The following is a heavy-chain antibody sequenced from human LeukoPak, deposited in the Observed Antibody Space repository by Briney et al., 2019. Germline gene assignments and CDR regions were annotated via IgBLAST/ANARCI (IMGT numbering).Heavy chain of an antibody. CDR2: ISAYNGNT. V-gene: IGHV1-18*01. CDR1: GYTFISYG. Sequence: ASVKVSCKASGYTFISYGISWVRQAPGQGLEWMGWISAYNGNTNYAQKLQGRVTMTTDTSTSTAYMELRSLRSDDTAVYYCARARYYYDSSGYYGNWFDPWGQGTLVTASS. J-gene: IGHJ5*02. D-gene: IGHD3-22*01. CDR3: ARARYYYDSSGYYGNWFDP.